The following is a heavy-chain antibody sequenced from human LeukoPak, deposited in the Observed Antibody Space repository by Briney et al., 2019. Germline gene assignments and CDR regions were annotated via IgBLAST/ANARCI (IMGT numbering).Heavy chain of an antibody. CDR1: GFSFSISA. J-gene: IGHJ6*02. D-gene: IGHD2-2*01. Sequence: GGSLRLSCVASGFSFSISAMHWVRQAPGKGLEWVSGISDSGSGTYYADSVKGRFTISRDNSKNTLYLQMNSLRAEDTAVYYCARSQLPYYYYGMDVWGQGTTVTVSS. CDR2: ISDSGSGT. CDR3: ARSQLPYYYYGMDV. V-gene: IGHV3-23*01.